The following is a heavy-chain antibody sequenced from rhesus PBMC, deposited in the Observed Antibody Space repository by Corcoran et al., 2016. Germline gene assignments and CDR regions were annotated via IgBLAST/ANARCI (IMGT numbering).Heavy chain of an antibody. D-gene: IGHD6-31*01. CDR2: IYGSRRST. Sequence: QVQLQESGPGLVKPLETLSLTCAVSGGSISSNYWSWIRPPPGKGLEWIGYIYGSRRSTKYNPSLKSRCTLSVDTSKNQFSLKLSSVTAADTAVYYCAREGGSSGWYNWGQGVLVTVSS. CDR3: AREGGSSGWYN. V-gene: IGHV4S11*01. J-gene: IGHJ4*01. CDR1: GGSISSNY.